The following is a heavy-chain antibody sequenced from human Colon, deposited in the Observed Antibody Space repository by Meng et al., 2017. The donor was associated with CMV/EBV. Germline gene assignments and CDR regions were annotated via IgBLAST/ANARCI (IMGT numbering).Heavy chain of an antibody. Sequence: SVKVSCKASGGTFSSYAISWVRQAPGQGLEWMGGIIPIFGTANYAQKFQGRVTITTDESTSTAYMELSSLRSEDTAVYYCARRPGSLGQLDYWGQGTLVTVSS. CDR1: GGTFSSYA. CDR2: IIPIFGTA. V-gene: IGHV1-69*05. J-gene: IGHJ4*02. CDR3: ARRPGSLGQLDY. D-gene: IGHD3-10*01.